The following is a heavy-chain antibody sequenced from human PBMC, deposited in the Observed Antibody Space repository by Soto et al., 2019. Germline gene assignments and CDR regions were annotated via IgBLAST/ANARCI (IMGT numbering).Heavy chain of an antibody. Sequence: GGSLRLSCAASGFTFSSYGMHWVRQAPGKGLEWVAVISYDGSNKYYADSVKGRFTISRDNSKNTLYLQMNSLRAEDTAVYYCAKDYYYDSSGYFDYWGQGTLVTVSS. CDR1: GFTFSSYG. CDR3: AKDYYYDSSGYFDY. V-gene: IGHV3-30*18. J-gene: IGHJ4*02. CDR2: ISYDGSNK. D-gene: IGHD3-22*01.